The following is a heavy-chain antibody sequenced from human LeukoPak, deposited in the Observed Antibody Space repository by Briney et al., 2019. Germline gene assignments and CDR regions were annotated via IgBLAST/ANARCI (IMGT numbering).Heavy chain of an antibody. J-gene: IGHJ5*02. V-gene: IGHV4-59*06. CDR1: GGSISSYY. D-gene: IGHD2-2*02. CDR3: ARSLGDVAALPSRGVRGWFDP. CDR2: IYYSGAT. Sequence: SETLSLTCTVSGGSISSYYWSWIRQPPGKGLEWIGYIYYSGATYYSPSLKSRVAISVDTSKNQFSLQMTSVTAADTALYYCARSLGDVAALPSRGVRGWFDPWGQGTLVTVSS.